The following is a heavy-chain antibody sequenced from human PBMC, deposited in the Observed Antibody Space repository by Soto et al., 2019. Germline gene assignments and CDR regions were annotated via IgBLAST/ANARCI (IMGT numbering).Heavy chain of an antibody. CDR1: GGSISSGGYY. CDR2: IYYSGST. D-gene: IGHD6-13*01. V-gene: IGHV4-31*02. J-gene: IGHJ4*02. CDR3: ARVTRFIAAAGQYYFDY. Sequence: SETLSLTXTVSGGSISSGGYYWSWIRQHPGKGLEWIGYIYYSGSTYYNPSLKSRVTISVDTSKNQFSLKLSSVTAADTAVYYCARVTRFIAAAGQYYFDYWGQGTLVTVSS.